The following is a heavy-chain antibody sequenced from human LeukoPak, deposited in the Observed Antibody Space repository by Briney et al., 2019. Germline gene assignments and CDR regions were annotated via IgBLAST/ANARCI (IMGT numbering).Heavy chain of an antibody. CDR3: ARVRAPFLSISSGYYFDY. V-gene: IGHV4-59*01. CDR2: IYYSGST. D-gene: IGHD3-22*01. Sequence: PSETLSLTCTVSGGSISSYYWSWIRQPPGKGLEWIGYIYYSGSTNYNPSLKSRATISVDTSKNQFSLKLSSVTAADTAVYYCARVRAPFLSISSGYYFDYWGQGTLVTVSS. CDR1: GGSISSYY. J-gene: IGHJ4*02.